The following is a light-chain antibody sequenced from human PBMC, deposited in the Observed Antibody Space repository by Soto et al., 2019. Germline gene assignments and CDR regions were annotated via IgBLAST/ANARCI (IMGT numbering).Light chain of an antibody. CDR2: HDK. V-gene: IGLV1-44*01. CDR3: AAWDDSLKVYV. J-gene: IGLJ1*01. CDR1: NSNIGSNT. Sequence: QSVLTQPPSASGTPGQRVTISSSGSNSNIGSNTVNWYQQLPGTAPKLLIYHDKQRPSGVPDRFSASKSGTSASLAISGLQSEDEADYYCAAWDDSLKVYVFGTGTKVTVL.